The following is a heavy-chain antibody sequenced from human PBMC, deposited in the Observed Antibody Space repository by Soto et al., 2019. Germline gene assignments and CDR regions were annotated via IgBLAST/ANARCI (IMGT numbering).Heavy chain of an antibody. J-gene: IGHJ5*02. CDR1: GGSIRTGDYF. D-gene: IGHD4-17*01. V-gene: IGHV4-30-4*01. CDR2: IHYSGSI. CDR3: ARGGEYGAYHWFDP. Sequence: HVQLLESGPGLVKPSQTLSLTCTVSGGSIRTGDYFWIWIRQLPGKVLEWIGYIHYSGSIYYNPSLESRVATSVDTSKNQFSLKLSSVTAADTDVYYCARGGEYGAYHWFDPWVQGTLVTVSS.